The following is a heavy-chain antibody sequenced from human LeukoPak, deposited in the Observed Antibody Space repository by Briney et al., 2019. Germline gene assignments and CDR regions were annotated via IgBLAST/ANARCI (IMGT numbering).Heavy chain of an antibody. V-gene: IGHV4-34*01. CDR2: INHSGST. CDR3: ARGGVAVAGTDYYYGMDV. Sequence: SETLSLTCAVYGGSFSGYYWSWIRQPPGKGLEWIGEINHSGSTNYNPSLKSRVTISVDTSKNQFSLKLSSVTAADTAVYYCARGGVAVAGTDYYYGMDVWGKGTTVTVSS. J-gene: IGHJ6*04. CDR1: GGSFSGYY. D-gene: IGHD6-19*01.